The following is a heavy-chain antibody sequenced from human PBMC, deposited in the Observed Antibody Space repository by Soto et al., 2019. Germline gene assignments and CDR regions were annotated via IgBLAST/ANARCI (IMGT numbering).Heavy chain of an antibody. CDR3: TGGSLDY. V-gene: IGHV3-66*01. J-gene: IGHJ4*02. D-gene: IGHD5-12*01. CDR1: GFSFSDYY. Sequence: GGSLRLSCAASGFSFSDYYMSWIRQAPGKGLEWVSVIYSGGSTYYADSVKGRFTISRDNSKNTLYLQMNSLRAEDTAVYYCTGGSLDYWGQGTLVTVSS. CDR2: IYSGGST.